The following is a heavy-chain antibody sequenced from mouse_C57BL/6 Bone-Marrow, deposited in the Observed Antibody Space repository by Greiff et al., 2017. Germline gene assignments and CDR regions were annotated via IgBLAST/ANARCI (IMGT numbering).Heavy chain of an antibody. CDR3: ARNYGSSFFNWYFDV. V-gene: IGHV1-72*01. J-gene: IGHJ1*03. CDR1: GYTFTSYW. CDR2: IDPNSGGT. D-gene: IGHD1-1*01. Sequence: QQSCKASGYTFTSYWMHWVKQRPGRGLEWIGRIDPNSGGTKYNEKFKSKATLTVDKPSSTAYMQLSSLTSEDSAVYYCARNYGSSFFNWYFDVWGTGTTVTVSS.